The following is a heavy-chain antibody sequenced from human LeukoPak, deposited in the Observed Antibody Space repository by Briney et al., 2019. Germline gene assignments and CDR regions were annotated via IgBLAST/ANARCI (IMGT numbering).Heavy chain of an antibody. CDR3: ARDLSGGALGAFDI. J-gene: IGHJ3*02. V-gene: IGHV1-2*02. Sequence: ASVKVSCKASGYTFTGYLMHWVRQAPGQGLEWMGWINPNSGGTSFALDFQGRVTLTRDTSISTVYMELSRLRSDDTAVYYCARDLSGGALGAFDIWGQGTMVTVSS. CDR2: INPNSGGT. CDR1: GYTFTGYL. D-gene: IGHD2-15*01.